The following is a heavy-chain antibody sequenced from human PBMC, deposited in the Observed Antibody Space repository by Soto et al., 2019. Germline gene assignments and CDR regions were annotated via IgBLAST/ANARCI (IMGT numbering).Heavy chain of an antibody. CDR3: AASIFYYGMDV. CDR1: GYIFTNYW. CDR2: IYPGDSDT. J-gene: IGHJ6*02. V-gene: IGHV5-51*01. Sequence: GEALKIPCKGFGYIFTNYWIGLVRQMPGKGLEWMGIIYPGDSDTKYNPSFQGQVTISPDKSITTTYLRWTSLKASDTAIYYCAASIFYYGMDVWGQGTTVTVSS.